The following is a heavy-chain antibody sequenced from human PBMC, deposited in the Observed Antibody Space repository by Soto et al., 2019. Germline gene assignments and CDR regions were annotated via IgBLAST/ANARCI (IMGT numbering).Heavy chain of an antibody. D-gene: IGHD3-3*01. CDR2: ISYDGSNK. CDR3: AKDLPYDFWSGYYSGGYYYYGMDV. Sequence: GGSLRLSCAASGFTFSSYGMHWVRQAPGEGLEWVAVISYDGSNKYYADSVKGRFTISRDNSKNTLYLQMNSLRAEDTAVYYCAKDLPYDFWSGYYSGGYYYYGMDVWGQGTTVTVSS. J-gene: IGHJ6*02. V-gene: IGHV3-30*18. CDR1: GFTFSSYG.